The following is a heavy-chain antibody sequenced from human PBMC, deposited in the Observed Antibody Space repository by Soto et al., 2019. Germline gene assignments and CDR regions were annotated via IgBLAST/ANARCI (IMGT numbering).Heavy chain of an antibody. CDR3: ARVRVMRGNSYYYGMDV. D-gene: IGHD2-21*01. CDR2: IIPGFASP. V-gene: IGHV1-69*12. J-gene: IGHJ6*02. Sequence: QVLLVQSGAEVKKPGSSMKVSCKTSGGTFNSFAISWVRLVPGQGLEWMGVIIPGFASPTYAQTLQGRVSITADESTTTAYMELSSLRSEDTAVYYCARVRVMRGNSYYYGMDVWGQGTTVTVSS. CDR1: GGTFNSFA.